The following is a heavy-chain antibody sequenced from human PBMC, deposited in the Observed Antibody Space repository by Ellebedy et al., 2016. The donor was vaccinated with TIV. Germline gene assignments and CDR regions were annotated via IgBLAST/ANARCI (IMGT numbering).Heavy chain of an antibody. D-gene: IGHD3-22*01. CDR3: AKDSGSEIYYPFLRYCLDY. J-gene: IGHJ4*01. V-gene: IGHV3-30*18. CDR1: GFTLSAYG. CDR2: ISYDGKKK. Sequence: GESLKISXSASGFTLSAYGLHWVRQAPGKGLGWVAVISYDGKKKFYADSVKGRFTISRGYNTLDLEMNSLRVEDTAVYYCAKDSGSEIYYPFLRYCLDYWGRGTLVTVSS.